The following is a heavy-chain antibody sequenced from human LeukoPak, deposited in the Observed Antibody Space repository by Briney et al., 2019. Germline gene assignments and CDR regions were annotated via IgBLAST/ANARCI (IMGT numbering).Heavy chain of an antibody. CDR3: ARGRRQSGDY. D-gene: IGHD3-10*01. Sequence: ETLSLTCTVSGGSISSYYWSWIRQPPGKGLEWIGEINHSGSTNYNPSLKSRITISVDTSKNQFSLKLSSVTAADTAVYYCARGRRQSGDYWGQGTLVTVSS. J-gene: IGHJ4*02. V-gene: IGHV4-34*01. CDR1: GGSISSYY. CDR2: INHSGST.